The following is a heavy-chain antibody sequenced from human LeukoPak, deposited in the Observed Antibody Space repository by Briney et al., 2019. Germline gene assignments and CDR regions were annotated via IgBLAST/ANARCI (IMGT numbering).Heavy chain of an antibody. CDR2: IYHSGST. V-gene: IGHV4-38-2*02. CDR1: GYSISSGYY. Sequence: SETLSLTCTVSGYSISSGYYWGWIRQPPGKGLEWIGSIYHSGSTYYNPSLKSRVTISVDTSKNQFSLKLSSVTAADTAAYYCARGRGSSWYYFDYWGQGTLVTVSS. J-gene: IGHJ4*02. D-gene: IGHD6-13*01. CDR3: ARGRGSSWYYFDY.